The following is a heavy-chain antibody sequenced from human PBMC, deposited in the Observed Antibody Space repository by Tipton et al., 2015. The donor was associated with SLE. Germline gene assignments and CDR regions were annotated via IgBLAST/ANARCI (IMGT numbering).Heavy chain of an antibody. CDR2: ISYDGSNK. J-gene: IGHJ4*02. Sequence: SLRLSCAASGFTFSSYDMNWVRQAPGKGLEWVAVISYDGSNKYYGDSVKGRFTISRDKSKNTLYLQMNSLRAEDTAVYYCARDGYYYDSSGYYYGTLDYWGQGTLVTVSS. CDR1: GFTFSSYD. V-gene: IGHV3-30-3*01. D-gene: IGHD3-22*01. CDR3: ARDGYYYDSSGYYYGTLDY.